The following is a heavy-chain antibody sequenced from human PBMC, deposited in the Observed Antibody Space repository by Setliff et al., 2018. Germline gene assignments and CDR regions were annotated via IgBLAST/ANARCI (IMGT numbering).Heavy chain of an antibody. D-gene: IGHD3-10*01. CDR1: GGSFSGYY. CDR2: IFYSDTA. CDR3: ARDRATVIRGVTSFFYYYMDV. V-gene: IGHV4-34*11. Sequence: SETLSLTCAIYGGSFSGYYWSWIRQAPGKGLEWIGHIFYSDTAKYNPSLESRAAISVDSSKNQFSLKLRSVTAADTAVYYCARDRATVIRGVTSFFYYYMDVWGGGTTVTVSS. J-gene: IGHJ6*03.